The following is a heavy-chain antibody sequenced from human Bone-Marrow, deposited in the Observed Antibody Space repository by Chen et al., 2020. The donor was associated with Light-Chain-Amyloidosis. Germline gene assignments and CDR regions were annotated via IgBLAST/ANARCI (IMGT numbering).Heavy chain of an antibody. J-gene: IGHJ4*02. Sequence: EVQLEQSGLEVKKPGESLKISCKGSGYTFPNYWIGWVRQMPGKGLEWMGVIYPDDSDARYSPSFDGQVTISADKSITTAYLHWRSLKASDTAMYYCARRRDGYNFDCWGQGTLVTVSS. CDR2: IYPDDSDA. CDR3: ARRRDGYNFDC. D-gene: IGHD5-12*01. CDR1: GYTFPNYW. V-gene: IGHV5-51*01.